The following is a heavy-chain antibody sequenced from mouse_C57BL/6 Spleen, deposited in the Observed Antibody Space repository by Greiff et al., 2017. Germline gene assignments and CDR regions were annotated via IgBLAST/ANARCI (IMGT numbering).Heavy chain of an antibody. V-gene: IGHV1-9*01. Sequence: QVQLQQSGAELMKPGASVKLSCKATGYTFTGYWIEWVKQRSGPGLEWIGEILPGSGSTNYNEKFKGKATFTADTSSNTAYMQLSSLTTEDSAIYYCARTPSYYTTEGFAYWGQGTLVTVSA. CDR2: ILPGSGST. J-gene: IGHJ3*01. D-gene: IGHD2-12*01. CDR1: GYTFTGYW. CDR3: ARTPSYYTTEGFAY.